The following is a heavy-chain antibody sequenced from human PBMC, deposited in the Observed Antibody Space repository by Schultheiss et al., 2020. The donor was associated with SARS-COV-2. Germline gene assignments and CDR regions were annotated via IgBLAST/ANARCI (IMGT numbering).Heavy chain of an antibody. V-gene: IGHV3-66*01. CDR2: IYSGGST. CDR3: ARGKGATTYLDY. CDR1: GFTFSDYY. Sequence: GGSLRLSCAASGFTFSDYYMSWIRQAPGKGLEWVSVIYSGGSTYYADSVKGRFTISRDNSKNTLYLQMNSLRAEDTAVYYCARGKGATTYLDYWGQGTLVTVSS. J-gene: IGHJ4*02. D-gene: IGHD1-26*01.